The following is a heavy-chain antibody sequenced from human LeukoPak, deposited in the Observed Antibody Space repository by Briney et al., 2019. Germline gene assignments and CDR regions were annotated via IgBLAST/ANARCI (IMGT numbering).Heavy chain of an antibody. CDR3: SNGIYSSSY. V-gene: IGHV3-7*01. D-gene: IGHD6-6*01. J-gene: IGHJ4*02. Sequence: GGSLRLSGAASGFNFTRYWMAWLRQAPGKGLEWVANIKQDGSQQYYLDSVEGRFTISRDNAEDSLYLQMNNVRAEDTAVYYCSNGIYSSSYWGQGTLVTVSS. CDR2: IKQDGSQQ. CDR1: GFNFTRYW.